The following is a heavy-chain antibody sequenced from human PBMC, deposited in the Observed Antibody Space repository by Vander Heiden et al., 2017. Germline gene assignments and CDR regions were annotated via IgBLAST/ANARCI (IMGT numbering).Heavy chain of an antibody. Sequence: QVQLVESGGGVVQPWRSLRLSCAASGFTFSSYGMHWVRQAPGKGLEWVAVISYDGSNKYYADSVKGRFTISRDNSKNTLYLQMNSLRAEDTAVYYCAIHEFWSEDGSVEVDDWGQGTVVTASS. V-gene: IGHV3-30*03. D-gene: IGHD3-3*01. CDR1: GFTFSSYG. CDR2: ISYDGSNK. CDR3: AIHEFWSEDGSVEVDD. J-gene: IGHJ4*02.